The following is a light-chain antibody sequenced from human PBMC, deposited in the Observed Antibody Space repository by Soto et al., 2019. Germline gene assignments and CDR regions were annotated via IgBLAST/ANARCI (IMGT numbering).Light chain of an antibody. V-gene: IGKV3-11*01. CDR3: QQRSNWPPVT. CDR2: SAS. Sequence: EIVLTQSPATLSLSPGERATLSCRASQSVGIYLNWYQQKPGQAPRLLIYSASNRATGIPARFSGSGSGTDFTLTISSLEPEDFAVYYCQQRSNWPPVTFGGGTKVEIK. CDR1: QSVGIY. J-gene: IGKJ4*01.